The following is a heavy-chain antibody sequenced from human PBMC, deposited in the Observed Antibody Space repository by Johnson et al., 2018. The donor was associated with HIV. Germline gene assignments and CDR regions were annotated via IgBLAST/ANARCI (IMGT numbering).Heavy chain of an antibody. V-gene: IGHV3-33*01. D-gene: IGHD4-23*01. Sequence: QVQLVESGGGVVQPGRSLRLSCEASGFTFSSYGMHWVRQAPGKGLEWVAVIWYDGSNKYYADSVKGRFTISGDNSKNTLYLQMNSLRAEDTAVYYCARDYRYCGNSAFDIWGQGTMVTVSP. CDR1: GFTFSSYG. J-gene: IGHJ3*02. CDR2: IWYDGSNK. CDR3: ARDYRYCGNSAFDI.